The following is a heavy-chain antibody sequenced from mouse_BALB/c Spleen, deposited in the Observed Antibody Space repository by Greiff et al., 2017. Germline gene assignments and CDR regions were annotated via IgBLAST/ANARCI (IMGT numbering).Heavy chain of an antibody. Sequence: EVQVVESGGGLVKPGGSLKLSCAASGFTFSSYAMSWVRQTPEKRLEWVATISSGGSYTYYPDSVKGRFTISRDNAKNTLYLQMSSLRSEDTAMYYCARGDYEDYWGQGTTLTVSS. D-gene: IGHD2-4*01. CDR3: ARGDYEDY. CDR2: ISSGGSYT. CDR1: GFTFSSYA. V-gene: IGHV5-9-3*01. J-gene: IGHJ2*01.